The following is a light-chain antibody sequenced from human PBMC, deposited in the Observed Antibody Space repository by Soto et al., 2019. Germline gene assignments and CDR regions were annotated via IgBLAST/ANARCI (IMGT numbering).Light chain of an antibody. J-gene: IGKJ4*01. Sequence: DIQMTQSPSTLSASVGDRVTITCRASQSLGTWLAWYQQKPGNAPKFLIYDASSLESGVPSRFSGSGSGTEFTLTISSLQPDDLATYHCQQYNSFPLTFGGGTKVEIK. CDR3: QQYNSFPLT. CDR2: DAS. CDR1: QSLGTW. V-gene: IGKV1-5*01.